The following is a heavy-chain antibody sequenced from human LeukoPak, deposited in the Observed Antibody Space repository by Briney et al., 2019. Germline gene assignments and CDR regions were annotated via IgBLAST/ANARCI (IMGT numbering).Heavy chain of an antibody. CDR2: IIPIFGTA. CDR3: ASTTAMGPYYYYMDV. J-gene: IGHJ6*03. Sequence: SVKDSCKASGGTFSSYAISWVRQAPGQGLEWMGGIIPIFGTANYAQKFQGRVTITADESTSTAYMELSSLRSEDTAVYYCASTTAMGPYYYYMDVWGKGTTVTVSS. V-gene: IGHV1-69*13. CDR1: GGTFSSYA. D-gene: IGHD5-18*01.